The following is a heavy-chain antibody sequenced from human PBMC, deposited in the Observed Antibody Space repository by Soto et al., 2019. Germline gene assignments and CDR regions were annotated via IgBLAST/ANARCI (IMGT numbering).Heavy chain of an antibody. Sequence: QVQLQQWGAGLLKPSETLSLTCAVYGGSFSGYYWSWIRQPPGKGLEWIGEINHSGSTNYNPSLKSRVTISVDTSKNQFSLKLSSVTAADTAVYYCARLGYCSGGSCRGGYYYYGMDVRGQGTTVTVSS. D-gene: IGHD2-15*01. J-gene: IGHJ6*02. V-gene: IGHV4-34*01. CDR2: INHSGST. CDR3: ARLGYCSGGSCRGGYYYYGMDV. CDR1: GGSFSGYY.